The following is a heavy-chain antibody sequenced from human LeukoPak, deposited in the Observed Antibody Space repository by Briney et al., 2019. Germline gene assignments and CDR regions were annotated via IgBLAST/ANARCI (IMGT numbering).Heavy chain of an antibody. V-gene: IGHV4-4*02. Sequence: SGTLSLTCAVSGASISSNNWWTWVRQPPGKGLEWIGEIYHGGSTNYNTSLRSRVTIPVDKSKNQFSLNLTSVTAADTSVYYCATNSGWRLDYWGQGVLVTVSS. CDR2: IYHGGST. CDR3: ATNSGWRLDY. D-gene: IGHD5-12*01. J-gene: IGHJ4*02. CDR1: GASISSNNW.